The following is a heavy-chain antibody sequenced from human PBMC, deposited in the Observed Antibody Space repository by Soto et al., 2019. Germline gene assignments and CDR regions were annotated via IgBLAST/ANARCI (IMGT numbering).Heavy chain of an antibody. CDR3: ARDFMITFGGAPSFDI. V-gene: IGHV4-59*01. CDR1: GGSISSYY. Sequence: SETLSLTCTVSGGSISSYYWSWIRQPPGKGLEWIGYIYYSGSTNYNPSLKSRVTISVDTSKNQFSLKLSSVTAADTAGYYCARDFMITFGGAPSFDIWGQGTMVTVSS. J-gene: IGHJ3*02. D-gene: IGHD3-16*01. CDR2: IYYSGST.